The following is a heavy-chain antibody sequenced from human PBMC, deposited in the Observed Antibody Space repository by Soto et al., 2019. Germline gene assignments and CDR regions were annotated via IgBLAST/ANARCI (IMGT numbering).Heavy chain of an antibody. Sequence: QVQLVESGGGVVQPGRSLRLSCAASGFTFSSYGMHWVRQAPGKGLEWVAVISYDGSNKYYADSVKGRFTISRDNSKNTRYLQMNSLRAEDTAVYYCAKDVRVGWLRLRGMDYWGQGTLVTVSS. CDR1: GFTFSSYG. D-gene: IGHD5-12*01. CDR3: AKDVRVGWLRLRGMDY. V-gene: IGHV3-30*18. J-gene: IGHJ4*02. CDR2: ISYDGSNK.